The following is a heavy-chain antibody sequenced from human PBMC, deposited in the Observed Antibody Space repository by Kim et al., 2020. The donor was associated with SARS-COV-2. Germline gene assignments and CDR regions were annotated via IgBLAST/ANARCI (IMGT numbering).Heavy chain of an antibody. CDR2: LYLGDSDT. D-gene: IGHD3-16*01. Sequence: PGKGREGMGLLYLGDSDTRYSPPFRGQVTISADKSTTTAYLQWSSLKASDTAMYYCARSAGPYDYYFDYWGQGTLVTVSS. J-gene: IGHJ4*02. CDR3: ARSAGPYDYYFDY. V-gene: IGHV5-51*01.